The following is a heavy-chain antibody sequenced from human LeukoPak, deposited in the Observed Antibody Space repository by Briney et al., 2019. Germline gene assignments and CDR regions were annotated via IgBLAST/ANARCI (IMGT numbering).Heavy chain of an antibody. D-gene: IGHD3-22*01. Sequence: PGGSLRLSCAASGFTFSSYAMSWVCQAPGKGLEWVSAISGSGGSTYYADSVEGRFTISRDNSKNTLYLQMNSLRAEDTAVYYCAKGGDSMTWYFDLWGRGTLVTVSS. CDR2: ISGSGGST. CDR3: AKGGDSMTWYFDL. V-gene: IGHV3-23*01. CDR1: GFTFSSYA. J-gene: IGHJ2*01.